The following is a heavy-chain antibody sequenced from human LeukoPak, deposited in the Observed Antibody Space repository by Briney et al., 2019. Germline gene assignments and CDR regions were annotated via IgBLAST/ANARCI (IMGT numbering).Heavy chain of an antibody. CDR1: GYTFTDYY. Sequence: GESLKISCKASGYTFTDYYIHWVRQAPGQGLEWMGWINPNSGGTDYAQKFQGRVTRTRDTSISTAYMELSRLRYDDTAVYYCARVIPATQGGDYWGQGTLVTVSS. V-gene: IGHV1-2*02. D-gene: IGHD2-15*01. J-gene: IGHJ4*02. CDR2: INPNSGGT. CDR3: ARVIPATQGGDY.